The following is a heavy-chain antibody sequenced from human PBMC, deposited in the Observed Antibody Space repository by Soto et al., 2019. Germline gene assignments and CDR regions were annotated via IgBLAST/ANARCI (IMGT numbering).Heavy chain of an antibody. D-gene: IGHD6-13*01. V-gene: IGHV3-21*01. J-gene: IGHJ5*02. CDR3: ARDLRQQLA. CDR2: ISSSSSYI. Sequence: GGSLRLSSTASGVNFSSYWMHWVRQAPGKGLEWVSSISSSSSYIYYADSVKGRFTISRDNAKNSLYLQMNSLRAEDTAVYYCARDLRQQLAWGQGTLVTVSS. CDR1: GVNFSSYW.